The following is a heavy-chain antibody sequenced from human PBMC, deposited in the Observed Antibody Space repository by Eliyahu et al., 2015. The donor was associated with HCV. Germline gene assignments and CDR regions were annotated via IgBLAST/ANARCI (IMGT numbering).Heavy chain of an antibody. Sequence: QVQLQQWGAGLLKPSETLSLTSAVYGGSFSGYYWSWIRQPPGKGLEWIGEINHSGSTNYNPSLKSRVTISVDTSKNQFSLKLSSVTAADTAVYYCARGTPIYGSGSYPPDYWGQGTLVTVSS. CDR3: ARGTPIYGSGSYPPDY. D-gene: IGHD3-10*01. CDR2: INHSGST. CDR1: GGSFSGYY. J-gene: IGHJ4*02. V-gene: IGHV4-34*01.